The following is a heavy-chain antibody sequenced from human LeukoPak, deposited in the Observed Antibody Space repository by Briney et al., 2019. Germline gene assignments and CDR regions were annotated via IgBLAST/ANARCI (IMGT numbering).Heavy chain of an antibody. V-gene: IGHV3-23*01. J-gene: IGHJ4*02. D-gene: IGHD2-15*01. CDR2: ISGSGGST. CDR3: AKDPIVVVVAATRQNY. Sequence: PSGGSLRLSWAASGFTFSSYAMSWVRQAPGKGLEWVSAISGSGGSTYYADSVKGRFTISRDNSKNTLYLQMNSLRAEDTAVYYCAKDPIVVVVAATRQNYWGQGTLVTVSS. CDR1: GFTFSSYA.